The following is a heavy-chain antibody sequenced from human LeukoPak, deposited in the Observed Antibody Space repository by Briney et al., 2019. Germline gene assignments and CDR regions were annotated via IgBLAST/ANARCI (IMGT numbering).Heavy chain of an antibody. CDR2: INPNSGGT. D-gene: IGHD2-15*01. J-gene: IGHJ4*02. V-gene: IGHV1-2*02. Sequence: GASVKVSCKASGYTFTGYYMHWVRQAPGQGLEWMGWINPNSGGTNYAQKFQGRVTMTRGTSISTAYMELSRLRSDDTAVYYCASVGGRYCSGGSCYVNDYWGQGTLVTVSS. CDR3: ASVGGRYCSGGSCYVNDY. CDR1: GYTFTGYY.